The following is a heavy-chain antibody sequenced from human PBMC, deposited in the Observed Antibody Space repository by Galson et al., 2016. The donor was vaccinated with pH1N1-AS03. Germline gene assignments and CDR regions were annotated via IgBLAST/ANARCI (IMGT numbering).Heavy chain of an antibody. Sequence: LSLNCTLSGDSIGGYYWSWVRQPAGEGLQWLGRMYASGDTLYNHSPKSRPTMSVDTSKNHFSLKLNSVTAADAAFYYCARDRQWVSGDSGPRYGMDVWGQGTTVTVSS. J-gene: IGHJ6*02. V-gene: IGHV4-4*07. D-gene: IGHD6-19*01. CDR3: ARDRQWVSGDSGPRYGMDV. CDR1: GDSIGGYY. CDR2: MYASGDT.